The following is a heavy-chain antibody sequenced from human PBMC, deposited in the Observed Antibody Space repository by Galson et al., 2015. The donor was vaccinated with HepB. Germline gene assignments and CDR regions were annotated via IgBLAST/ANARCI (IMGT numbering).Heavy chain of an antibody. V-gene: IGHV1-18*01. D-gene: IGHD6-13*01. CDR3: ARQWGIAAAGNWFDP. CDR1: GYIFIKYG. CDR2: ISGFNGNT. J-gene: IGHJ5*02. Sequence: SVKVSCKASGYIFIKYGISWVRQAPGQGLEWMGWISGFNGNTNYGQKMQGRVTMTTDTATSTAHMELRSLKSDDTAVYYCARQWGIAAAGNWFDPWGQGTLVTVSS.